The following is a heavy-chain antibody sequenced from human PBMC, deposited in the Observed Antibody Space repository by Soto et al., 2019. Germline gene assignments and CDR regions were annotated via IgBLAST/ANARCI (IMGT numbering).Heavy chain of an antibody. CDR2: IFYTGST. CDR1: GGSISRYF. CDR3: AHFSDLEWFDP. D-gene: IGHD2-21*01. Sequence: QVQLQESGPGLVRPSETLSLTCTVSGGSISRYFWSWIRQSPGKGLEWIGYIFYTGSTTYNPSLKSRVTISIDTSKNLFSLRLGSLTAADTAVYYCAHFSDLEWFDPWGQGTLVTVSS. J-gene: IGHJ5*02. V-gene: IGHV4-59*01.